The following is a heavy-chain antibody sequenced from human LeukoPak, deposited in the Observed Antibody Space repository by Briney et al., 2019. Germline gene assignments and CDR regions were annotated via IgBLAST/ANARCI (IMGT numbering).Heavy chain of an antibody. J-gene: IGHJ4*02. CDR3: ARDWDYYDSSGYSYYFDY. CDR2: INPNSGGT. CDR1: GYTFTSYA. Sequence: ASVKVSCKASGYTFTSYAMHWVRQAPGQRLEWMGWINPNSGGTNYAQKFQGRVTMTRDTSISTAYMELSRLRSDDTAVYYCARDWDYYDSSGYSYYFDYWGQGTLVTVSS. V-gene: IGHV1-2*02. D-gene: IGHD3-22*01.